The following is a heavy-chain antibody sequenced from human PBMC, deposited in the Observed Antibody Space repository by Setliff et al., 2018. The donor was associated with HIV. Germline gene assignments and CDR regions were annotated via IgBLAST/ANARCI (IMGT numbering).Heavy chain of an antibody. J-gene: IGHJ3*02. CDR2: INHSGST. V-gene: IGHV4-34*01. D-gene: IGHD3-16*01. CDR1: GASFSDYQ. CDR3: ARYYDSHPAFDI. Sequence: ETLSLTCAVYGASFSDYQWNWIRQSPGKGLEWIGEINHSGSTNYDPSLKSRVTMSVDTSKNQFSLKLNSVTAADTAVYYCARYYDSHPAFDIWGQGTMVTVSS.